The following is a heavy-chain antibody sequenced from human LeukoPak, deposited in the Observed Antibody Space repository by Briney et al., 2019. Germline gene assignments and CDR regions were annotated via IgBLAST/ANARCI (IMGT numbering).Heavy chain of an antibody. Sequence: PGRSLRLSCTASGFTFCDYAMSWVRQAPGKGLEWVGFIRSKAYGGTTEYAASVKGRFTISRDDSKSIAYLQMNSLKTEDSAVYYCTGVNSGWYGSAFDIWGQGTMVTVSS. CDR2: IRSKAYGGTT. J-gene: IGHJ3*02. V-gene: IGHV3-49*04. CDR1: GFTFCDYA. D-gene: IGHD6-19*01. CDR3: TGVNSGWYGSAFDI.